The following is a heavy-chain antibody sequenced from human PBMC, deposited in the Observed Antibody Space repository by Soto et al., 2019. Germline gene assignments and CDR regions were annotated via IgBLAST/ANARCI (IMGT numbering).Heavy chain of an antibody. D-gene: IGHD2-21*01. CDR3: ARGGLNSAAFDI. Sequence: QVHLQESGPGLVKPSGTLSLTCDISGGSIKTSNGWSWVRQAPGKRLEWIGEIYHGGSTNYNPSLKYRLTLLVDKSKNQFSLNLTSVTDADTAVYYCARGGLNSAAFDIWVQGTMVTVSS. V-gene: IGHV4-4*02. J-gene: IGHJ3*02. CDR1: GGSIKTSNG. CDR2: IYHGGST.